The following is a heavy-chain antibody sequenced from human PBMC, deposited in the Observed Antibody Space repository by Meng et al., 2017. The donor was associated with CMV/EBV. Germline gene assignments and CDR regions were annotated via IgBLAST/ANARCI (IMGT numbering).Heavy chain of an antibody. CDR3: AKLDGAAAEY. V-gene: IGHV3-30*02. Sequence: GESLKISCAASGFTFSSYGMHWVRQAPGKGLEWVAFIRYDGSNKYYADSVKDRFTISRDNSKNTLYLQMNSLRAEDTAVYYCAKLDGAAAEYWGQGTLVTVSS. CDR1: GFTFSSYG. J-gene: IGHJ4*02. CDR2: IRYDGSNK. D-gene: IGHD6-13*01.